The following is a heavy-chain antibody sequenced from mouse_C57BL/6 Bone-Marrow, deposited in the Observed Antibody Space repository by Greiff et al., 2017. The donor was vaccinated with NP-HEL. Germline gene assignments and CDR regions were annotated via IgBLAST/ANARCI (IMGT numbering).Heavy chain of an antibody. CDR3: TTSEFYY. V-gene: IGHV14-4*01. CDR1: GFNIKDDY. J-gene: IGHJ4*01. Sequence: EVQLQQSGAELVRPGASVKLSCTASGFNIKDDYMHWVKQRPEQGLEWIGWIDPENGDTEYASKFQGKATITADTSSNTAYLQLSSLTSEDTAVYYCTTSEFYYWGQGTSVTVSS. CDR2: IDPENGDT.